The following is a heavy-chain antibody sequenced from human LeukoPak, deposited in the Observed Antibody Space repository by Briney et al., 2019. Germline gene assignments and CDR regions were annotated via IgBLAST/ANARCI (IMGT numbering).Heavy chain of an antibody. CDR2: ISPDGRRT. CDR3: ARLQGITPQPMTEGFDI. V-gene: IGHV3-74*01. CDR1: GFSFSSSW. J-gene: IGHJ3*02. Sequence: GGSLKLSCAAPGFSFSSSWMLWVRHTPGKGLVWLSRISPDGRRTNYADSVKGRFSVSRDIARNTLSLQMNSLRAEDSAVYYCARLQGITPQPMTEGFDIWGKGTMVTVSS. D-gene: IGHD3-16*01.